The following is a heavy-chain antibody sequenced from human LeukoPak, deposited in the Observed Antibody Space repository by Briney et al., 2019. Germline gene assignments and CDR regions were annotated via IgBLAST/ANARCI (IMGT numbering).Heavy chain of an antibody. CDR2: IFHSVTT. CDR1: HGSISTYY. D-gene: IGHD6-19*01. V-gene: IGHV4-59*01. CDR3: ATDSFGSGWYVI. Sequence: PSETLSLTRTVSHGSISTYYWSCIRQPLGKGLERIWHIFHSVTTIYNPTLQSRVTMSLDTSKNQFSLHLTSVTAADTAVYFCATDSFGSGWYVIWGRGTLVTVSS. J-gene: IGHJ2*01.